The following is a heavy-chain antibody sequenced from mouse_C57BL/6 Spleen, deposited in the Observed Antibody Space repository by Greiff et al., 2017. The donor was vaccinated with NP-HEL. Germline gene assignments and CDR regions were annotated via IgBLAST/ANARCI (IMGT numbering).Heavy chain of an antibody. CDR1: GYTFTEYT. D-gene: IGHD1-1*01. CDR2: FYPGSGSI. CDR3: ARHEVYYYGSSPGWFAY. J-gene: IGHJ3*01. V-gene: IGHV1-62-2*01. Sequence: VKLMESGAELVKPGASVKLSCKASGYTFTEYTIHWVKQRSGQGLEWIGWFYPGSGSIKYNEKFKDKATLTADKSSSTVYMELSRLTSEDSAVYFCARHEVYYYGSSPGWFAYWGQGTLVTVSA.